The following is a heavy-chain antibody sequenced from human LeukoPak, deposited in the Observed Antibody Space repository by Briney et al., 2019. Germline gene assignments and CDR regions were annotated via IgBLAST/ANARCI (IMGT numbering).Heavy chain of an antibody. CDR3: ARLHVYYYGWFDP. CDR1: SDPITSSSYY. CDR2: VYHTGKT. J-gene: IGHJ5*02. V-gene: IGHV4-39*01. Sequence: SETLSLTCTVSSDPITSSSYYWGWIRQPPETGLEWIGSVYHTGKTYYNPSLKNRVTISVETSKNHFSLSLRSVTASGTAIYFCARLHVYYYGWFDPWGQGTLVTVSS. D-gene: IGHD2-8*01.